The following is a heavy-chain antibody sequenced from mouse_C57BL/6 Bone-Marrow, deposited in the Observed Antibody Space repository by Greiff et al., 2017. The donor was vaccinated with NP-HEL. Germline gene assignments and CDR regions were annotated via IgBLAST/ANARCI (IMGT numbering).Heavy chain of an antibody. Sequence: QVQLKQPGAELVRPGSSVKLSCKASGYTFTSYWMHWVKQRPIQGLEWIGNIDPSDSETHYNQKFKDKATLTVDKSSSTAYMQLSSLTSEDSAVYYCARDGDYYGFYWYFDVWGTGTTVTVSS. CDR3: ARDGDYYGFYWYFDV. V-gene: IGHV1-52*01. CDR2: IDPSDSET. D-gene: IGHD1-1*01. CDR1: GYTFTSYW. J-gene: IGHJ1*03.